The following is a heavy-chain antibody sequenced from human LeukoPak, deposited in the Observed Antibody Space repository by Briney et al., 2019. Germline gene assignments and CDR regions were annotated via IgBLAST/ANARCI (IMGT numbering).Heavy chain of an antibody. CDR3: ARDSTMTDGMDV. V-gene: IGHV1-46*01. D-gene: IGHD2-2*01. CDR1: GYTFTSYG. CDR2: INPSGGST. Sequence: ASVTVSCKASGYTFTSYGISWVRQAPGQGLEWMGIINPSGGSTSYAQKFQGRVTMTRDTSTSTVYMELSSLRSEDTAVYYCARDSTMTDGMDVWGKGTTVTVSS. J-gene: IGHJ6*04.